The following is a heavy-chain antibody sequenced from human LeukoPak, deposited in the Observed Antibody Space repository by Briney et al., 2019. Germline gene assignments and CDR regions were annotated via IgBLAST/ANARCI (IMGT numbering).Heavy chain of an antibody. J-gene: IGHJ6*03. D-gene: IGHD3-3*01. CDR1: GGSISSYY. Sequence: PSETLSLTCTVFGGSISSYYWSWIRQPAGKGLEWIGRIYTSGSTNYNPSLKSRVTMSVDTSKNQFSLKLSSVTAADTAVYYCARGRNYDFWSGLTGYYMDVWGKGTTVTVSS. CDR3: ARGRNYDFWSGLTGYYMDV. V-gene: IGHV4-4*07. CDR2: IYTSGST.